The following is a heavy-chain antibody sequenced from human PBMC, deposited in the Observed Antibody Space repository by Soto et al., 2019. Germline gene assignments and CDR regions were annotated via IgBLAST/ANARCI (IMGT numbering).Heavy chain of an antibody. J-gene: IGHJ4*02. CDR2: MNPNSGDST. D-gene: IGHD4-17*01. CDR1: GYTFTSYD. CDR3: ARGQTTVAPRFDS. Sequence: ASVKVSCKASGYTFTSYDINWVRQATGQGLEWMGWMNPNSGDSTNYAQKFQGRVTMTRDTSTSTVYMELSSLRSEDTAVYYCARGQTTVAPRFDSWGQGTQVTVSS. V-gene: IGHV1-8*01.